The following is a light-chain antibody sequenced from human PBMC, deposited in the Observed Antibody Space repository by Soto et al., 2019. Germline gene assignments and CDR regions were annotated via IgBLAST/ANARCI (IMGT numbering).Light chain of an antibody. J-gene: IGLJ3*02. CDR3: TSYTNTDVPRVL. V-gene: IGLV2-14*03. Sequence: QSALTQPASVSGSPGQSITISCSGTSSAVGPYKYVSWYQQRPDKAPRLIIYDVNYRPSGVSPRFSASKSGDTASLTISGLQAEDEADYYCTSYTNTDVPRVLFGGGTQLTVL. CDR1: SSAVGPYKY. CDR2: DVN.